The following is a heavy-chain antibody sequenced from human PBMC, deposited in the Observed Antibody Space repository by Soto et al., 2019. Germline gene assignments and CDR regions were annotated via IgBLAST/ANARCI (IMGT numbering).Heavy chain of an antibody. Sequence: VKVSCKASGGTFSTHAIIWVRQAPGHGLEWMGGIIPISGTTYYTQKFQGRVTITADEPTSTAFMELSSLKSEDTAVFYCARGYCSGGNCYSGMDVWGQGTMVTVSS. D-gene: IGHD2-15*01. J-gene: IGHJ6*02. CDR2: IIPISGTT. V-gene: IGHV1-69*01. CDR3: ARGYCSGGNCYSGMDV. CDR1: GGTFSTHA.